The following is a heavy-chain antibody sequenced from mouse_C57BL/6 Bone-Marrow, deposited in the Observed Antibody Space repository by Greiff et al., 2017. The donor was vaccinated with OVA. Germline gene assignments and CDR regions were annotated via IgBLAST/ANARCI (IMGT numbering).Heavy chain of an antibody. Sequence: QVQLQQPGAELVRPGSSVKLSCKASGYTFTSYWMDWVKQRPGQGLEWIGNIYPSDSETHYNQKFKDKATLTVDKSSSTAYMQLSGLTSDDYAVYYCARIYSGYFDYWGQGTTLTVSS. CDR2: IYPSDSET. J-gene: IGHJ2*01. CDR3: ARIYSGYFDY. CDR1: GYTFTSYW. D-gene: IGHD1-3*01. V-gene: IGHV1-61*01.